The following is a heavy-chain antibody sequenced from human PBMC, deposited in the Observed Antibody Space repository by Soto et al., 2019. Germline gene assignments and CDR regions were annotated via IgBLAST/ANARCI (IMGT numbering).Heavy chain of an antibody. CDR1: GFIVSSSY. J-gene: IGHJ4*02. CDR3: ARGLVGSTTAFDY. CDR2: IYTPGST. D-gene: IGHD1-26*01. V-gene: IGHV3-53*01. Sequence: PGGSLRLSCAASGFIVSSSYMSWVRQAPGKGLEWVSTIYTPGSTYYADSVKGRFTISRDISKNTLYLQMNSLRADDTAVYYCARGLVGSTTAFDYWGQGPLVTVSS.